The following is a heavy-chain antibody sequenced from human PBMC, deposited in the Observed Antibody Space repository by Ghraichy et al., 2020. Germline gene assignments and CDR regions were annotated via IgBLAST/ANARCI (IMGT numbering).Heavy chain of an antibody. Sequence: GGSLRLSCAASGFTFSSYWMSWVRQAPGKGLEWVANIKQDGSEKYYVDSVKGRFTISRDNAKNSLYLQMNSLRAEDTAVYYCARGDLRYCSGGSCSTGFDYWGQGTLVTVSS. V-gene: IGHV3-7*01. D-gene: IGHD2-15*01. CDR2: IKQDGSEK. CDR1: GFTFSSYW. J-gene: IGHJ4*02. CDR3: ARGDLRYCSGGSCSTGFDY.